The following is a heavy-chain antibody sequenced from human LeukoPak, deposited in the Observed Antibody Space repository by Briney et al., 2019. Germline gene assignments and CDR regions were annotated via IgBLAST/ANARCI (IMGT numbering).Heavy chain of an antibody. Sequence: ASVKVSCKASGYTFTSYDINWVRQATGQGLEWMGWMNPNSGNTGYAQKFQGRVTMTRNTSISTAYMELSSLRSGDTAVYYCAIIRDGYNPFDYWGQGTLVTVSS. CDR2: MNPNSGNT. CDR1: GYTFTSYD. D-gene: IGHD5-24*01. CDR3: AIIRDGYNPFDY. J-gene: IGHJ4*02. V-gene: IGHV1-8*01.